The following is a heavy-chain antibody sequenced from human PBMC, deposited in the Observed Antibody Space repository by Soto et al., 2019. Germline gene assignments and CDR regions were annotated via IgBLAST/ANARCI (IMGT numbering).Heavy chain of an antibody. V-gene: IGHV3-33*01. CDR2: IWYDGSNK. J-gene: IGHJ6*03. D-gene: IGHD3-3*01. CDR1: GFTFSSYG. Sequence: GGSLRLSCAASGFTFSSYGMHWVRQAPGKGLEWVAVIWYDGSNKYYADSVKGRFTISRDNSKNTLYLQMNSLRAEDTAVYYCARATHYDFWSGYFFNYMDVWCKGTTVTVSS. CDR3: ARATHYDFWSGYFFNYMDV.